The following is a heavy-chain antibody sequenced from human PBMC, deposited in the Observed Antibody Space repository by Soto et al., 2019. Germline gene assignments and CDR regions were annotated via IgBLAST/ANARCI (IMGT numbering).Heavy chain of an antibody. V-gene: IGHV1-46*01. CDR1: GYTFTDYH. CDR3: ARDGSGYYYGSFDY. Sequence: ASVKVSCKVSGYTFTDYHVHWVRQAPGQGLELIGIINPSRGTTSYTQRFQGRVTMTRDTSASTVYMELSSLRSEDTAMYYCARDGSGYYYGSFDYWGQGTLVTVSS. J-gene: IGHJ4*02. D-gene: IGHD3-22*01. CDR2: INPSRGTT.